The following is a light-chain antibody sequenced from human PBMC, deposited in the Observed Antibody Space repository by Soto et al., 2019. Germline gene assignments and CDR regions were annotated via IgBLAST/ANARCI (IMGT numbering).Light chain of an antibody. CDR3: QQYYSTPVT. CDR2: WAS. J-gene: IGKJ1*01. V-gene: IGKV4-1*01. Sequence: DIVMTQSPDSLAVSLGGRATINCKSSQSVLYSSNNKNYLGWYQQKLGQPPKLLIYWASTRESGVPDRFSGSGSGTDFTLTISSLQAEDVAVYYCQQYYSTPVTFGQGTKVEIK. CDR1: QSVLYSSNNKNY.